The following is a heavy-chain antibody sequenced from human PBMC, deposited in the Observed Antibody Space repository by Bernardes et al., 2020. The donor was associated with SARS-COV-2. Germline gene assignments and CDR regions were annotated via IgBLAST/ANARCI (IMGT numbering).Heavy chain of an antibody. Sequence: VGSLILSCTASGFTFSNYWMHWVRQAPGKGLVWVSRINSDGSSTSYADSVKGRFTISRDNAKNTLYLQMNSLRAEDTAVYYCAEVGRDYWGQGTLVTVSS. CDR1: GFTFSNYW. CDR3: AEVGRDY. J-gene: IGHJ4*02. V-gene: IGHV3-74*01. CDR2: INSDGSST. D-gene: IGHD1-26*01.